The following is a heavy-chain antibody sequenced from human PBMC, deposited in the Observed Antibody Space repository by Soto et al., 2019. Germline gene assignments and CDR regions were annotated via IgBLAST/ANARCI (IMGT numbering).Heavy chain of an antibody. CDR2: IYWNDDK. CDR3: AHIFITVGGAILYFDS. V-gene: IGHV2-5*01. Sequence: SGPTLVNPTQTLTLTYTFPGFPLRTSGVGVGWIRQPPGKALEWLALIYWNDDKRYSPSLKSRLTITKETSKNQVVLTMTNRDPGDTATYYCAHIFITVGGAILYFDSWGQGTLVSVPS. CDR1: GFPLRTSGVG. D-gene: IGHD3-10*01. J-gene: IGHJ4*02.